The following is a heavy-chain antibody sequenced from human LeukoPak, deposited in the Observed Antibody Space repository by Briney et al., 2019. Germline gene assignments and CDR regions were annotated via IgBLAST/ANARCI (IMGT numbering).Heavy chain of an antibody. V-gene: IGHV3-30*18. CDR2: ISYDGSNK. CDR3: AKGGGSYSSSWFDY. J-gene: IGHJ4*02. Sequence: PGGSLRLSCAASGFTFSSYGMHWVRQAPGKGLEWVAVISYDGSNKYYAAYVKGRFTISRDNSKNTLYLQMNSLRAEDTAVYYCAKGGGSYSSSWFDYWGQGTLVTVSS. D-gene: IGHD6-13*01. CDR1: GFTFSSYG.